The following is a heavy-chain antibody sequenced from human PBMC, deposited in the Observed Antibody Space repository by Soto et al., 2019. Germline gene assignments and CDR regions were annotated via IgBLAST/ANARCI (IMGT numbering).Heavy chain of an antibody. Sequence: QVQLVESGGGVVQPGRSLRLSCAASGFTFSSYAMHWVRQAPGKGLEWVAVISYDGSNKYYADSVKGRFTISRDNSKNTLYLQMNSLRAEDTAVYYCARDNQQLGLYWVQGTLVTVSS. CDR3: ARDNQQLGLY. CDR1: GFTFSSYA. D-gene: IGHD6-13*01. J-gene: IGHJ4*02. V-gene: IGHV3-30-3*01. CDR2: ISYDGSNK.